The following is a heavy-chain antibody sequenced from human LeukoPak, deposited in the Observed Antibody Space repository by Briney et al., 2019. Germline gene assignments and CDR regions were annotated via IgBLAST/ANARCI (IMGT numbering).Heavy chain of an antibody. Sequence: VASVKVSCKASGYTFTSYGISWVRQAPGQGLEWMGWISAYNGNTNYAQKLQGRVTMTTDKSTSTAYMELRSLRSDDTAVYSCARGALRYCSGGSCYAAPTYMDVWGKGTTVTVSS. CDR1: GYTFTSYG. J-gene: IGHJ6*03. D-gene: IGHD2-15*01. V-gene: IGHV1-18*01. CDR2: ISAYNGNT. CDR3: ARGALRYCSGGSCYAAPTYMDV.